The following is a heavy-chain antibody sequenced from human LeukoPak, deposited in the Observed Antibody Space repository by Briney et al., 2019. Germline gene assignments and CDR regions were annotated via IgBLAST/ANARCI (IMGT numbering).Heavy chain of an antibody. V-gene: IGHV4-30-4*01. CDR1: GGSISSDNYQ. CDR3: ARYGSGSTWFDP. J-gene: IGHJ5*02. D-gene: IGHD3-10*01. Sequence: SQTLSLTCTVSGGSISSDNYQWRWIRQPPGKGLEWIGYINYSGSTYYNPSLKSRVTISVDTSKNHFSLKLSSVTAVDTAVYYCARYGSGSTWFDPWGQGTLVTVSS. CDR2: INYSGST.